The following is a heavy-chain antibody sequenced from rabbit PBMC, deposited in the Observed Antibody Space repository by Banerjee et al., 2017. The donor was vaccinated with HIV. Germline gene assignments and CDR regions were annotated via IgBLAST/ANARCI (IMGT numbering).Heavy chain of an antibody. CDR2: LVPGDDNT. Sequence: VESGGGLVKPGASLTLTCKASGFSFSSGYDMCWVRQAPGKGLEWIACLVPGDDNTYYASWAKGRFTISKTSSTTVTLQMTSLTAADTATYFCARDNGANSYLDWFKLWGPGTLVTVS. J-gene: IGHJ4*01. CDR3: ARDNGANSYLDWFKL. D-gene: IGHD8-1*01. CDR1: GFSFSSGYD. V-gene: IGHV1S40*01.